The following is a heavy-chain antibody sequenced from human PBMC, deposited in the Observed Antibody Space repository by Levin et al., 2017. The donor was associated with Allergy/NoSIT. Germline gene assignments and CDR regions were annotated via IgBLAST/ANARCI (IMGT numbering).Heavy chain of an antibody. J-gene: IGHJ3*02. D-gene: IGHD3-9*01. Sequence: ETLSLTCAASGFTFSNYDMHWVRQATGERLEWVSAIGTAGDKYYSGSVKGRFTISREKAKKSLYLQMNSLRAGDTAVYYCARAASRYDILSGHFAFDIWGLGTMVTVSS. CDR3: ARAASRYDILSGHFAFDI. CDR2: IGTAGDK. V-gene: IGHV3-13*04. CDR1: GFTFSNYD.